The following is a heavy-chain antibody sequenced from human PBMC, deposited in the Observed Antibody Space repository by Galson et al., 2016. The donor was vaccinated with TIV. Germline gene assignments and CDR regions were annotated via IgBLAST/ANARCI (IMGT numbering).Heavy chain of an antibody. CDR1: GFTFRSFA. Sequence: SLRLSCAVSGFTFRSFAMTWVRQAPGMAPEWVATISNGRTYYVDSVKGRFTISRDNPRNTVFLQMNSLRAGDTATYYCVRDLEERYRDSRGGFYGLDVWGHGTTVIVSS. V-gene: IGHV3-23*01. J-gene: IGHJ6*02. CDR3: VRDLEERYRDSRGGFYGLDV. D-gene: IGHD3-16*02. CDR2: ISNGRT.